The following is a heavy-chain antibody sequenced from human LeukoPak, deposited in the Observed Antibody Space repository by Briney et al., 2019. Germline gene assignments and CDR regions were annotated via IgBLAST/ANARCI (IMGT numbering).Heavy chain of an antibody. V-gene: IGHV1-2*02. D-gene: IGHD1-1*01. J-gene: IGHJ4*02. CDR3: ARDFAGTTVAFDY. CDR1: GYTFTGYY. Sequence: ASVKDSCMASGYTFTGYYMHWVRQAPGQGLEWMGWINPNSGGTNYAQKFQGRVTMTRDTSISTAYVELSRLRSDDTAVYYCARDFAGTTVAFDYWGQGTLVTVSS. CDR2: INPNSGGT.